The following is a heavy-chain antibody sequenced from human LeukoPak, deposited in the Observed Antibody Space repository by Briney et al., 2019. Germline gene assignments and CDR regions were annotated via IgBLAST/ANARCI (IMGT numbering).Heavy chain of an antibody. CDR3: AKDLGYGDPGGGAFDI. CDR1: GFTFSSCA. CDR2: ISSTSSYI. D-gene: IGHD4-17*01. V-gene: IGHV3-21*04. J-gene: IGHJ3*02. Sequence: PGGSLRLSCAASGFTFSSCAMNWVRHAPGKGLEWVSSISSTSSYIYYADSVKGRFTISRDNSKNSLYLQRSSLRAEDTAFYYCAKDLGYGDPGGGAFDIWGQGTMVTVSS.